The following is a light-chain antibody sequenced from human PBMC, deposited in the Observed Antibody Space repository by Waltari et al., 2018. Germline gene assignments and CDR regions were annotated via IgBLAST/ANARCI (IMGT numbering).Light chain of an antibody. CDR1: SSDVGAYNL. V-gene: IGLV2-14*03. Sequence: QSALTPPASASGSPGQSPTTPRTGTSSDVGAYNLVSWYQQHPGRAPRLMIYGVTIRPSGVSIRFAGSKSGNTTSLTISGLQPEDEAYYYCSSYTTSDTLVFAGGTKLTVL. J-gene: IGLJ2*01. CDR2: GVT. CDR3: SSYTTSDTLV.